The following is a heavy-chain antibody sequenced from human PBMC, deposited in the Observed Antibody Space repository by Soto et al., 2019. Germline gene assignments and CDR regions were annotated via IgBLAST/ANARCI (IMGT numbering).Heavy chain of an antibody. CDR2: IYYSGST. Sequence: QVQLQESGPGLVKPSQTLSLTCTVSGGSISSGGYYWSWIRQHPGKGLEWIGYIYYSGSTYYNPSLTSRVTISVDTSKNQFSLKLSSVTAADTAVYYCASNDDSSGYYPPFFDYWGQGTLVTVSS. CDR1: GGSISSGGYY. V-gene: IGHV4-31*03. CDR3: ASNDDSSGYYPPFFDY. D-gene: IGHD3-22*01. J-gene: IGHJ4*02.